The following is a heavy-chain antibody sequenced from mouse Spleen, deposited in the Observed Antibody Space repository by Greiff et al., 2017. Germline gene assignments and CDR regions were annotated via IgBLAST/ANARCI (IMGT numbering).Heavy chain of an antibody. CDR1: GFTFSSYA. CDR2: ISTGGSYT. D-gene: IGHD1-1*01. J-gene: IGHJ4*01. CDR3: ARHYYGSSEGAMDY. Sequence: EVLLVQSGGGLAKPGGSLKLSCAASGFTFSSYAMSWVRQTPEKRLEWVATISTGGSYTYYPDSVKGRFTISRDNAKNTLYLQMSSLRSEDTAMYYCARHYYGSSEGAMDYWGQGTSVTVSS. V-gene: IGHV5-9-3*01.